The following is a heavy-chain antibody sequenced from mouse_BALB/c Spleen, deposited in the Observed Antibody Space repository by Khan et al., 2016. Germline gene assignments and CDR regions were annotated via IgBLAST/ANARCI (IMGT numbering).Heavy chain of an antibody. CDR3: TGDRDWYFDV. J-gene: IGHJ1*01. CDR2: IYPGNSDT. V-gene: IGHV1-5*01. CDR1: AYSFTSYW. Sequence: EVELVESGTVLARPGAYVKMSCKASAYSFTSYWMHWVKQRPGQGLEWVGGIYPGNSDTSYNQNFKGKAKLTADTSASTAYMEFSSLTNEDSAVYYGTGDRDWYFDVWGAGTTVTVSS.